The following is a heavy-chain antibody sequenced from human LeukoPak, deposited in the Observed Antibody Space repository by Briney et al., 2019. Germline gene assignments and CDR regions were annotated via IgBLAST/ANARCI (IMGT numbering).Heavy chain of an antibody. V-gene: IGHV4-59*01. J-gene: IGHJ6*03. CDR2: IYYSGST. Sequence: PSETLSLTCTVSGGSISSYYWSWIRQPPGKGLEWIGYIYYSGSTNYNPSLKSRVTISVDTSKNQFSLKLSSVTAADTAVYYCARATEDYYYYYYYMDVWGKGTTDTVSS. CDR1: GGSISSYY. CDR3: ARATEDYYYYYYYMDV. D-gene: IGHD3-16*01.